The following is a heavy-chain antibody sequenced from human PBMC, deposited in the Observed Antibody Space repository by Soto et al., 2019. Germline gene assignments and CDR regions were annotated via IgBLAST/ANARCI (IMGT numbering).Heavy chain of an antibody. CDR3: ARVWELIGWFDP. V-gene: IGHV4-59*12. CDR2: IYHSGST. CDR1: GGSISSYY. Sequence: SETLSLTCTVSGGSISSYYWSWIRQPPGKGLEWIGEIYHSGSTNYNPSLKSRVTISVDKSKNQFSLKLSSVTAADTAVYYCARVWELIGWFDPWGQGTLVTVSS. D-gene: IGHD1-26*01. J-gene: IGHJ5*02.